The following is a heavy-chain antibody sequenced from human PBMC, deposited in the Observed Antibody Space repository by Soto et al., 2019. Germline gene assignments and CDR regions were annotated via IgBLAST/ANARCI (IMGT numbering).Heavy chain of an antibody. V-gene: IGHV1-18*01. CDR1: GYTFTSYG. Sequence: QVQLVQSGAEVKKPGASVKVSCKASGYTFTSYGISWVRQAPGQGLEWMGWISAYNGNTNYAQKLQGRVTMTTDTSTSTAYMELRSLRSDDTAVYYCARVEPPGYCSGGSCYTRIFDYWGQGTLVTVSS. CDR3: ARVEPPGYCSGGSCYTRIFDY. D-gene: IGHD2-15*01. J-gene: IGHJ4*02. CDR2: ISAYNGNT.